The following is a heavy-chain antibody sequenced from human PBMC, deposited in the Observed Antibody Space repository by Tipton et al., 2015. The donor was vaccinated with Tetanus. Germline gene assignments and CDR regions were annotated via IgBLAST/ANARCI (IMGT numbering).Heavy chain of an antibody. V-gene: IGHV3-30-3*01. CDR1: GFTFSSYA. CDR3: ARTGMITFGGVPYYYYYGMDV. CDR2: ISYDGSNK. J-gene: IGHJ6*02. D-gene: IGHD3-16*01. Sequence: AASGFTFSSYAMHWVRQAPGKGLEWVAVISYDGSNKYYADSVKGRFTISRDNSKNTLYLQMNSLRAEDTAVYYCARTGMITFGGVPYYYYYGMDVWGQGTTVTVSS.